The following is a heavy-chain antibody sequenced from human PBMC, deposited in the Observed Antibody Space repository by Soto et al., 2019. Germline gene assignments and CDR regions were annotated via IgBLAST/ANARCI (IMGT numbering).Heavy chain of an antibody. J-gene: IGHJ4*02. D-gene: IGHD3-22*01. Sequence: RASVKVSCTASGGTFSSYAISWVRQAPGQGLEWMGGIIPIFGTANYAQKFQGRVTITADESTSTAYMELSSLRSEDTAVYYCARTSHYYYDSSGHFRWGQGTLVTVSS. CDR1: GGTFSSYA. CDR2: IIPIFGTA. V-gene: IGHV1-69*13. CDR3: ARTSHYYYDSSGHFR.